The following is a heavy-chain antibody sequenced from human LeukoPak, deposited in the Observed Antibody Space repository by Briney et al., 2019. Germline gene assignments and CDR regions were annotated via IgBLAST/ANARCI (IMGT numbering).Heavy chain of an antibody. CDR1: GGSFSDYY. D-gene: IGHD2-2*01. Sequence: SETLSLTCAVYGGSFSDYYWSWIRQPPGKGLEWIGEINHSGSTNYNPSLKSRVTISVDTSKNQFSLKLSSVTAADTAVYYCARGGIVVVPASWTGWFDPWGQGTLVTVSS. CDR3: ARGGIVVVPASWTGWFDP. V-gene: IGHV4-34*01. J-gene: IGHJ5*02. CDR2: INHSGST.